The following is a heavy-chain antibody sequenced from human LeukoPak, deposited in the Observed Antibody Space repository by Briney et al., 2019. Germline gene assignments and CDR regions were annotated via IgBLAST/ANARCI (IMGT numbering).Heavy chain of an antibody. CDR1: GFTFSDYY. J-gene: IGHJ3*02. V-gene: IGHV3-11*06. Sequence: GGSLRLSCAASGFTFSDYYMSWIRQAPGKGLGWVSYISSSSSYTNYADSVKGRFTISRDNAKNSLYLQMNSLRAEDTAVYYCARDRWIQLWSTDNTDAFDIWGQGTMVTVSS. D-gene: IGHD5-18*01. CDR3: ARDRWIQLWSTDNTDAFDI. CDR2: ISSSSSYT.